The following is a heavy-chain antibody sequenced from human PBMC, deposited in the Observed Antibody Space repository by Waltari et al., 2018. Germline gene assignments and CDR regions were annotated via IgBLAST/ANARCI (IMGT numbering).Heavy chain of an antibody. Sequence: QVQLQQWGAGLLKPSETLSLTCAVYGGSFSGYYWSWIRQPPGKGLEWIGEINHIGTTNSTRSLKRRVTTSVDPSKTQFSLKLSSVTAADTAVYYCAISFQWPPYDAFDIWGQGTMVTVSS. CDR3: AISFQWPPYDAFDI. CDR2: INHIGTT. CDR1: GGSFSGYY. V-gene: IGHV4-34*01. D-gene: IGHD6-19*01. J-gene: IGHJ3*02.